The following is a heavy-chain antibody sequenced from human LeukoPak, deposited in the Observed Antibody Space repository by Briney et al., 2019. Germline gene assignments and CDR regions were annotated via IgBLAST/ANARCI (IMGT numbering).Heavy chain of an antibody. V-gene: IGHV3-48*01. CDR2: ISGSSDAI. D-gene: IGHD2-15*01. CDR1: GFTFSTYS. J-gene: IGHJ4*02. Sequence: GGSLRLSCAASGFTFSTYSMSWVRQAPGKGLEWVSYISGSSDAIYYADSVKGRFTISRDNSKNTLYLQLNSLRAEDTAVYYCARQHCSGGDCYFFDWGQGTLVTVSS. CDR3: ARQHCSGGDCYFFD.